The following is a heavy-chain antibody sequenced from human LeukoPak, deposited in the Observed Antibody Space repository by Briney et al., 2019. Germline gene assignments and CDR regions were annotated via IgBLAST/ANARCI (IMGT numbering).Heavy chain of an antibody. V-gene: IGHV3-9*02. CDR3: AKGRAKWLLALLDY. J-gene: IGHJ4*02. D-gene: IGHD6-19*01. Sequence: GRSLRLSCAASGFSSDDYAMHWVRQAARRGREWVSGISWNSGRIVYADSVAGRFTLSRDNAKNSLYLQMNSLRAEDMALYYCAKGRAKWLLALLDYWGQGTLVTVSS. CDR1: GFSSDDYA. CDR2: ISWNSGRI.